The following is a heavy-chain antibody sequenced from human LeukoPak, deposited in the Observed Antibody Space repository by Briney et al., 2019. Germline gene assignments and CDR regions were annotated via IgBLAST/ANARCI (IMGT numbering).Heavy chain of an antibody. J-gene: IGHJ6*03. Sequence: GGSLRLSCAASGFTFTSYAMSWVRQAPGKGLEWVSSSSGSGDSTYYADSVKGRFTISRDNSKNALYLQMNSLRAEDTAIYYCGKSGYYRLGFYFYFVDVWGKGTTVTVSS. CDR2: SSGSGDST. V-gene: IGHV3-23*01. CDR1: GFTFTSYA. CDR3: GKSGYYRLGFYFYFVDV. D-gene: IGHD3-3*01.